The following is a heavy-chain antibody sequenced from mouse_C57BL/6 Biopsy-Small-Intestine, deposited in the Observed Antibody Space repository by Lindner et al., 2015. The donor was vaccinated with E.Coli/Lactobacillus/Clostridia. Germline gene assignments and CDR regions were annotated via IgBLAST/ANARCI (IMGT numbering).Heavy chain of an antibody. CDR3: ARGKALYDGHLEDYYAMDY. CDR1: GYTFTSYG. Sequence: VQLQESGAELARPGASVKLSCKASGYTFTSYGISWVKQRTGQGLEWIGEIYPRSGNTYYNEKFKGKATLTADKSSSTAYMELRSLTSEDSAVYFCARGKALYDGHLEDYYAMDYWGQGTSVTVSS. V-gene: IGHV1-81*01. J-gene: IGHJ4*01. D-gene: IGHD2-3*01. CDR2: IYPRSGNT.